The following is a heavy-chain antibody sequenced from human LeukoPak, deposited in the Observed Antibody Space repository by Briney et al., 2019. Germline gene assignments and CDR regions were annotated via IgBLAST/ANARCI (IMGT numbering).Heavy chain of an antibody. Sequence: PGGSLRLSCAASGFTFSSYAMSWVRQAPGKGLEWVSAISGSGVSTYYAESVKGRFTISRDNSKNTLYLQTNSLRADDTAVYYCAKGSPYHYDSSGYYNDYWGQGTLVTVSS. CDR2: ISGSGVST. CDR3: AKGSPYHYDSSGYYNDY. CDR1: GFTFSSYA. J-gene: IGHJ4*02. V-gene: IGHV3-23*01. D-gene: IGHD3-22*01.